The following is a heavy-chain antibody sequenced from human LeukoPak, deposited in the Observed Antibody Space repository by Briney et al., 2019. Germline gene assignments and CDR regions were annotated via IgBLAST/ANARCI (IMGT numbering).Heavy chain of an antibody. D-gene: IGHD1-26*01. CDR3: AKDIGTVGASPFDY. V-gene: IGHV3-23*01. J-gene: IGHJ4*02. CDR2: ISGSGLNT. CDR1: GFTFSIYA. Sequence: GGSLRLSCAASGFTFSIYAMSWVRQVPGKGLEWVSVISGSGLNTYYTDSVKGRFTISRDNSKNTLSLQMSSLRAEDTAVYYCAKDIGTVGASPFDYWGQGTLVSVSS.